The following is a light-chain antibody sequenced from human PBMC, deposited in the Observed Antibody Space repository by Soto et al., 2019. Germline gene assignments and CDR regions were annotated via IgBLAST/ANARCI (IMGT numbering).Light chain of an antibody. CDR1: HSDVGGYDR. V-gene: IGLV2-14*01. CDR3: TSFTSTNTWV. J-gene: IGLJ3*02. Sequence: SVLTQPASVSASPGQSITISCTGTHSDVGGYDRVSWSQQHPGKPPKLIIFEVSYRPSGVSNRFSGSKSGNTASLTISGLQPEDEADYYCTSFTSTNTWVFGGGTKLTVL. CDR2: EVS.